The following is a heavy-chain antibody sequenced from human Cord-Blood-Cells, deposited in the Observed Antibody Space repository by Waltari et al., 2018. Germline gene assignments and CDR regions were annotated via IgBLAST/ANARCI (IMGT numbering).Heavy chain of an antibody. CDR1: GGSYSGYH. J-gene: IGHJ4*02. CDR3: ARTMGYYESSGYYY. V-gene: IGHV4-34*01. Sequence: QVQLQQRGAGLLKPSETLSLTCAVHGGSYSGYHWIGLRQPPGKGLEWIGEINHSGSTNYNPSRRSRVTISVDTSNNQFSLKLSSVTTADTAVYYCARTMGYYESSGYYYWGQGTLVTVSS. D-gene: IGHD3-22*01. CDR2: INHSGST.